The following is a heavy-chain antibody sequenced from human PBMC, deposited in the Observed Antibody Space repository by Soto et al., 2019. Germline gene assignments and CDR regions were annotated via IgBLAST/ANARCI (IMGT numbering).Heavy chain of an antibody. V-gene: IGHV4-4*01. D-gene: IGHD1-1*01. CDR1: GGSISSSSW. CDR2: IFESGAT. J-gene: IGHJ4*02. CDR3: TSSHAGERNI. Sequence: GTLSLTFAVSGGSISSSSWWTCVRKSPGKGLEWIGEIFESGATNYNPSLKSRLTMSVDKSKNQFSLNLSSLTAADTAVYFCTSSHAGERNICGQGTLVTVSS.